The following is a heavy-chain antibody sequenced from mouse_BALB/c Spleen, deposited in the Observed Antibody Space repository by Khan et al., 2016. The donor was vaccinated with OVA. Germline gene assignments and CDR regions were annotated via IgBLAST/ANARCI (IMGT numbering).Heavy chain of an antibody. CDR2: INPYNDGT. J-gene: IGHJ4*01. CDR3: AGRGGGYSGNSSPHTMDY. CDR1: GYTFTNYI. Sequence: VQLQQSGPELVKPGASVKMSCKASGYTFTNYIMHWVKQKPGQGLEWIGYINPYNDGTKYNEKFKGKVTLTSDKSSSTAYMQLSNLNSEDSAVYYYAGRGGGYSGNSSPHTMDYWGQGTSVTVSS. V-gene: IGHV1S136*01. D-gene: IGHD1-1*01.